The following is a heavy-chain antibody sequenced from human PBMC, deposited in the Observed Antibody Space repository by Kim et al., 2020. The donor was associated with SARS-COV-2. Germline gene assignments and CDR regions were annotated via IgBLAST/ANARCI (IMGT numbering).Heavy chain of an antibody. CDR3: ARHSGRVSSAYILRMGEVQRSYPFDV. D-gene: IGHD3-16*01. V-gene: IGHV5-51*01. CDR2: IYPGYSDT. Sequence: GESLKISCQGSGYSFFTTYRIAWVRQMPGSGLGWGVIIYPGYSDTTYRSSFQDLITIAADTSITTVYLQCSSLRSSDTAMYYCARHSGRVSSAYILRMGEVQRSYPFDVWGQGPLVTVSS. CDR1: GYSFFTTYR. J-gene: IGHJ3*01.